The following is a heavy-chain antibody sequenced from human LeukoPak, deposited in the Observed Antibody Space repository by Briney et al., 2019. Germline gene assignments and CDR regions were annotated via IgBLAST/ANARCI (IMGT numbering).Heavy chain of an antibody. D-gene: IGHD6-19*01. J-gene: IGHJ4*02. Sequence: GGSLRLSCAASGFTFSSYAMSWVRQAPGKGLEWVSAISGSGGSTYYADSVKGRFTISRDNSKNTLYLQMNSLRAEDTAVYYCARVGSIAVAGTGWGQGTLVTVSS. V-gene: IGHV3-23*01. CDR3: ARVGSIAVAGTG. CDR1: GFTFSSYA. CDR2: ISGSGGST.